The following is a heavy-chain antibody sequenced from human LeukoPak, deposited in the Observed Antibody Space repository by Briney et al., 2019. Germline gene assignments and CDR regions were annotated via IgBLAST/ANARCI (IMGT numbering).Heavy chain of an antibody. CDR2: INSDGSST. J-gene: IGHJ4*02. V-gene: IGHV3-74*01. CDR1: GFTFSSYW. D-gene: IGHD3-22*01. Sequence: PGGSLRLSCAASGFTFSSYWMHWVRQAPGKGLVWVSRINSDGSSTSYADSVKGRFTISRDNARNTLYLQMNSLRAEDTAVYYCARVPNHFGYYYDSSGYHPFDYWGQGTLVTVSS. CDR3: ARVPNHFGYYYDSSGYHPFDY.